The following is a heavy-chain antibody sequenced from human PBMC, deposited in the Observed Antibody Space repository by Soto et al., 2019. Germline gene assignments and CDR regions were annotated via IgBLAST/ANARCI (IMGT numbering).Heavy chain of an antibody. Sequence: DVQLLESGGALVQPGGSLRLSCAASGFTFSSYAMSWVRQAPGKGLEWVSAISGSGGSTYYADSVKGRFTISRDNSKNTLYLQMNSLRAEDTAVYYCAKDRRLAPYYYYGMDVWGQGTTVTVSS. CDR3: AKDRRLAPYYYYGMDV. V-gene: IGHV3-23*01. CDR2: ISGSGGST. J-gene: IGHJ6*02. D-gene: IGHD3-9*01. CDR1: GFTFSSYA.